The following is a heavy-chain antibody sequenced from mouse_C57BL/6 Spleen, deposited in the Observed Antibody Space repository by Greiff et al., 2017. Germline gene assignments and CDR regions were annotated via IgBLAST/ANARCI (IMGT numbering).Heavy chain of an antibody. CDR3: ARDRANTVVATNYCGY. V-gene: IGHV1-82*01. Sequence: QVQLQQSGPELVKPGASVKISCKASGYAFSSSWMNWVKQRPGKGLEWIGRIYPGDGDTNYNGKFKGKATLTADKASSTAYMQLSSLTSEDSAVYFCARDRANTVVATNYCGYGGQGTTLTVSS. CDR1: GYAFSSSW. CDR2: IYPGDGDT. J-gene: IGHJ2*01. D-gene: IGHD1-1*01.